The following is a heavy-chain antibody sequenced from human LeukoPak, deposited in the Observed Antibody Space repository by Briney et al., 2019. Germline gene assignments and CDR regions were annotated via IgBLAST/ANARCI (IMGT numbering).Heavy chain of an antibody. Sequence: GGSLRLSCAASGFTFSSYAMSWVRQAPGKGLEWVSAISGSGGSTYYADSVKGRFTISRDNSKNTLYLQMNSLRAKDTAVYYCARVPYDYVWGSYRPSYYFDYWGQGTLVTVSS. V-gene: IGHV3-23*01. CDR2: ISGSGGST. CDR1: GFTFSSYA. CDR3: ARVPYDYVWGSYRPSYYFDY. J-gene: IGHJ4*02. D-gene: IGHD3-16*02.